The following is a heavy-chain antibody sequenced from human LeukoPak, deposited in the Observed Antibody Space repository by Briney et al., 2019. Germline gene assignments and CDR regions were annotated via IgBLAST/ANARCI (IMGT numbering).Heavy chain of an antibody. CDR2: INAGNGNT. CDR3: ATGSTGGDY. J-gene: IGHJ4*02. V-gene: IGHV1-18*01. Sequence: ASVKVSCKASGYTFTSYGISWVRQAPGQGLEWMGWINAGNGNTKYSQKFQGRVTITRDTSASTAYMELSSLRSEDTAVYYCATGSTGGDYWGQGTLVTVSS. D-gene: IGHD1-14*01. CDR1: GYTFTSYG.